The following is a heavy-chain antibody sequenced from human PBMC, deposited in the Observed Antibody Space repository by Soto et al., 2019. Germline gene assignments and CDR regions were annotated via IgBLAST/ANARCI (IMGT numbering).Heavy chain of an antibody. CDR1: GYTFSELS. V-gene: IGHV1-24*01. D-gene: IGHD3-16*02. Sequence: ASVKVSCKVSGYTFSELSMHWVRQAPGKGPEWMGGFDPARGETLYAESFQGRVSMTTDTSTDTAHTELRSLRSEDTAVYYCATYHPDSWGQGTLVTVSS. CDR2: FDPARGET. CDR3: ATYHPDS. J-gene: IGHJ4*02.